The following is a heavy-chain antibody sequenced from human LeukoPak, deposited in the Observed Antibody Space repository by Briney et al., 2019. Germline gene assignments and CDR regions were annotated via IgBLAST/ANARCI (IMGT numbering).Heavy chain of an antibody. CDR1: GYIFSGYY. J-gene: IGHJ4*02. CDR3: ARSAHHDTSGYYIDY. D-gene: IGHD3-22*01. CDR2: INPNSGGT. V-gene: IGHV1-2*02. Sequence: ASVKVSCKASGYIFSGYYMNWVRQAPGQGLEWMGWINPNSGGTNYAQKFQARVTMTRDTSISTVYMEVKSLRSDDTAVYYCARSAHHDTSGYYIDYWGQGTLVTVSS.